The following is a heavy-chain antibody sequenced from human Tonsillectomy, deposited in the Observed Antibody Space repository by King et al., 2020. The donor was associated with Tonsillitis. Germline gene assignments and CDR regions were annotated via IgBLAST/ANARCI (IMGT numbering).Heavy chain of an antibody. V-gene: IGHV3-21*01. CDR2: ISSSSSYI. CDR1: GVTFSSYS. D-gene: IGHD3-22*01. CDR3: ARDTPPDYYDSSGSPVGY. J-gene: IGHJ4*02. Sequence: VQLVQSGGGLVKPGGSLRLSCAASGVTFSSYSMNWVCQAPGKGLEWVSSISSSSSYIYYADSVKVRFTISRDNAKNSLYLHMNSLRAADTAVYYCARDTPPDYYDSSGSPVGYWGQGTLVTVSS.